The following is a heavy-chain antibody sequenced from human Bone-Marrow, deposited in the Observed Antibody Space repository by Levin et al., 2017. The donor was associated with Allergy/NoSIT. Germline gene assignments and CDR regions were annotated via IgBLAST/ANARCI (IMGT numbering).Heavy chain of an antibody. CDR1: GGSIGGGGYY. CDR2: IYHSGNT. J-gene: IGHJ4*02. CDR3: ARDTGYDLDS. D-gene: IGHD5-12*01. V-gene: IGHV4-31*03. Sequence: SETLSLTCTVSGGSIGGGGYYWSWIRQHPGKGLEWVGYIYHSGNTYYNPSLKRRLSLSVDTSRNQFSLKLSSVTAADTAVYYCARDTGYDLDSWGQGTLVTVSS.